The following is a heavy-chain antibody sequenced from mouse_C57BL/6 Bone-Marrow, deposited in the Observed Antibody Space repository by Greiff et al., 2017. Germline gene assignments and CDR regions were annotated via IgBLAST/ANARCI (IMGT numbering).Heavy chain of an antibody. V-gene: IGHV2-6*03. CDR1: GFSLTSYG. D-gene: IGHD2-4*01. CDR3: ARYPVIYYYAMDY. CDR2: IWSDGST. J-gene: IGHJ4*01. Sequence: VMLVESGPGLVAPSQSLSITCTVSGFSLTSYGVHWVRQPPGKGLEWLVVIWSDGSTTYNSALKSRLSISKDNSKSQVFLKMNSLQTDDTAMYYCARYPVIYYYAMDYWGQGTSVTVSS.